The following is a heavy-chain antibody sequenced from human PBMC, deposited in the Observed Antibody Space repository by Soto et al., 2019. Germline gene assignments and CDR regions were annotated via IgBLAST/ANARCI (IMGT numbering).Heavy chain of an antibody. CDR1: GFTFSSYA. J-gene: IGHJ6*02. Sequence: PGGSLRLSCAASGFTFSSYAMHWVRQAPGKGLEWVAVISYDGSNKYYADSVKGRFTISRDNSKNTLYLQMNSLRAEDTAVYYCARALIFEWLLPRSHYYYGMDVWGQGTTVTVSS. V-gene: IGHV3-30-3*01. D-gene: IGHD3-3*01. CDR2: ISYDGSNK. CDR3: ARALIFEWLLPRSHYYYGMDV.